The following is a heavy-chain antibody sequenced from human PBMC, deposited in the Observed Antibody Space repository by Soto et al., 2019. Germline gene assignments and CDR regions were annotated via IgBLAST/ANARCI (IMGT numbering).Heavy chain of an antibody. CDR2: IIPMFGTA. D-gene: IGHD3-22*01. V-gene: IGHV1-69*01. CDR1: GDTFSSYA. CDR3: ARVGPAHDYDSSGYYSPLDY. J-gene: IGHJ4*02. Sequence: QVQLVQSGAEVKKPGSSVKVSCKASGDTFSSYAINWVRQAPGRGLEWMGGIIPMFGTANYAQKFKGRVTITAGESTSTVYMELSSLRSEDTAVYYCARVGPAHDYDSSGYYSPLDYWGQGTLVTVYS.